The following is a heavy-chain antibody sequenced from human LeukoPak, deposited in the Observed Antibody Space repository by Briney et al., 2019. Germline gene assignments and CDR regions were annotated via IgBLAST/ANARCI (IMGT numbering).Heavy chain of an antibody. V-gene: IGHV4-34*01. CDR3: ARDRFESSSWYNAFDI. J-gene: IGHJ3*02. Sequence: SETLSLTCAVYGGSFSGYYWSWIRQPPGKGLEWIGEINHSGSTNYNPSLKSRVTISVDKSKNQFSLKLSSVTAADTAVYYCARDRFESSSWYNAFDIWGQGTMVTVSS. CDR2: INHSGST. CDR1: GGSFSGYY. D-gene: IGHD6-13*01.